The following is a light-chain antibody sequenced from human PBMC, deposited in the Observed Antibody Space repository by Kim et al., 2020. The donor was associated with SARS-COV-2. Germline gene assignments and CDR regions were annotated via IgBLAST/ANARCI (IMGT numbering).Light chain of an antibody. Sequence: QSALTQPRSVSGSPGQSVTISCTGTSSDVGGYDYVSWYQQHPGKAPKLIIFDVTKRPSGVPDRFSASKSGNTASLTIPGLQAEDEADYYCCSYAGSPPYVFGSGTKVTVL. V-gene: IGLV2-11*01. J-gene: IGLJ1*01. CDR2: DVT. CDR3: CSYAGSPPYV. CDR1: SSDVGGYDY.